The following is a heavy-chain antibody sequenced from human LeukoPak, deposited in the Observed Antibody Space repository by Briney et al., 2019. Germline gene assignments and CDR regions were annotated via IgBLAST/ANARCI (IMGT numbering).Heavy chain of an antibody. CDR1: GYSFTSYW. V-gene: IGHV5-51*01. CDR3: ASNSLVGATGSYFDY. CDR2: IYPGDSDN. J-gene: IGHJ4*02. D-gene: IGHD1-26*01. Sequence: GESLKISCKGSGYSFTSYWIGWVRQMSGKGLEWMGIIYPGDSDNRYSPSLQGQVTISADKSFSAAYLQWNSLKASDTAMYYCASNSLVGATGSYFDYWGQGTPVTVSS.